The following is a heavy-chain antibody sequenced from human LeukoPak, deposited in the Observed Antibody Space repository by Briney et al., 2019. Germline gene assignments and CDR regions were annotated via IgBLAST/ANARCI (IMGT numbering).Heavy chain of an antibody. Sequence: SETLSLTCAVSGYSITSSSWWGWIRQPPGKGLEWIGYIYHSGTTYYNPSLQSRVTMSVDTSKNQFSLKLSSVTAVDTAVYYCARFGSLREPVLDYWGQGTLVTVSS. CDR2: IYHSGTT. J-gene: IGHJ4*02. CDR1: GYSITSSSW. CDR3: ARFGSLREPVLDY. D-gene: IGHD3-16*01. V-gene: IGHV4-28*01.